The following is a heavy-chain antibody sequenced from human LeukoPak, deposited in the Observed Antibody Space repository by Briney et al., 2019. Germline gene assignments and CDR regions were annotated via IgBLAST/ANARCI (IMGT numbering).Heavy chain of an antibody. V-gene: IGHV4-34*01. CDR3: ARRQPYCSSTSCYFGIWFDP. J-gene: IGHJ5*02. CDR2: INHSGSN. D-gene: IGHD2-2*01. CDR1: GGSFSGYY. Sequence: SETLSLTCAVHGGSFSGYYWSWIRQPPGKGLEWIGEINHSGSNNYNPSHKSRVTISVYTSKNQFSLKLSSVTAADTAVYYCARRQPYCSSTSCYFGIWFDPWGQGTLVTVSS.